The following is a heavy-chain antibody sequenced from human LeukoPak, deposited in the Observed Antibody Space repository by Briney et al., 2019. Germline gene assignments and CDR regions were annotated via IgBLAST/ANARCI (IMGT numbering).Heavy chain of an antibody. J-gene: IGHJ4*02. CDR1: GFTFSSYE. Sequence: PGGSLRLSCAASGFTFSSYEMNWVRQAPGKGLEWVSYVSSRGSTIYYADSVKGRFTISRDNAKNSLYLQMNSLRAEDTSVYYCARKNLYGSGTYLDYWGQGTLVTVPS. V-gene: IGHV3-48*03. CDR3: ARKNLYGSGTYLDY. D-gene: IGHD3-10*01. CDR2: VSSRGSTI.